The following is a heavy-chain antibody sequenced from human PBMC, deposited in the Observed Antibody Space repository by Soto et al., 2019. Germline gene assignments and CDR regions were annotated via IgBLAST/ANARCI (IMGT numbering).Heavy chain of an antibody. CDR2: IHGSGST. J-gene: IGHJ5*01. Sequence: SETLSLTCTVSVGSISDNFWTWIRQPAGKGLEWIGRIHGSGSTSYNPSLKTRLTMSVDTSNNQISLSLRSVTAADTAVYHCARELQSATMYRGVTLAYHHFDPWGQGTLVTVS. D-gene: IGHD3-10*01. CDR1: VGSISDNF. V-gene: IGHV4-4*07. CDR3: ARELQSATMYRGVTLAYHHFDP.